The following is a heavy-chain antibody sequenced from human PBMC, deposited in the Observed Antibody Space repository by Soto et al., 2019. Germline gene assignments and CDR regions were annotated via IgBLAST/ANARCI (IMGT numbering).Heavy chain of an antibody. CDR3: ARDLAVGEAYFFDY. Sequence: ASVKVSCKASGYTFTSYTIHWVRQAPGQRLEWMGWIHTGNGNTKYSQRFQGRLTFTTDSSATTGYMDLSSLTSEDTAVYYCARDLAVGEAYFFDYWGQGTLVTAPQ. J-gene: IGHJ4*02. CDR2: IHTGNGNT. V-gene: IGHV1-3*04. D-gene: IGHD1-26*01. CDR1: GYTFTSYT.